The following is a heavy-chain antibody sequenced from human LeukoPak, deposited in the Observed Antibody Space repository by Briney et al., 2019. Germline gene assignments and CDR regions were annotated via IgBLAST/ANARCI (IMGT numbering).Heavy chain of an antibody. CDR2: IYTSGST. J-gene: IGHJ4*02. V-gene: IGHV4-61*02. Sequence: SQTLSLTCTVSGGSISSGSYYWSWIRQPAGKGLEWIGRIYTSGSTNYNPSLKSRVIISVDTSKNQFSLKLSSVTAADTAVYYCARGGDFWSGYYTDVDYWGQGTLVTVSS. D-gene: IGHD3-3*01. CDR3: ARGGDFWSGYYTDVDY. CDR1: GGSISSGSYY.